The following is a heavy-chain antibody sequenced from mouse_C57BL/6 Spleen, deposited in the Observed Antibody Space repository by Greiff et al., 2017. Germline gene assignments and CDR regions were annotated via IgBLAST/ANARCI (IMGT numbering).Heavy chain of an antibody. CDR1: GYTFTSYW. J-gene: IGHJ1*03. CDR2: IDPGSGST. CDR3: ANYYGSSYPYFDV. V-gene: IGHV1-55*01. D-gene: IGHD1-1*01. Sequence: QVQLQQPGAELVKPGASVTMSCKASGYTFTSYWITWVKQRPGQGLEWIGDIDPGSGSTTYNEKFKSKATLTVDTSSSTAYMQLSSLTTEDSAVYYGANYYGSSYPYFDVWGTGTTVTVSS.